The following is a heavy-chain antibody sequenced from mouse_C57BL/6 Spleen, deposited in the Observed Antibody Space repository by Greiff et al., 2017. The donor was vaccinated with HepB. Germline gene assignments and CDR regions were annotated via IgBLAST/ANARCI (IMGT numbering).Heavy chain of an antibody. CDR2: INPSSGYT. CDR1: GYTFTSYW. CDR3: ARVLDGSSYGFAY. V-gene: IGHV1-7*01. D-gene: IGHD1-1*01. Sequence: QVQLQQSGAELAKPGASVKLSCKASGYTFTSYWMHWVKQRPGQGLEGIGYINPSSGYTKYNQKFKDKATLTSDKSSSTAYMQLSSLTYEESAVYYCARVLDGSSYGFAYWGQGTLVTVSA. J-gene: IGHJ3*01.